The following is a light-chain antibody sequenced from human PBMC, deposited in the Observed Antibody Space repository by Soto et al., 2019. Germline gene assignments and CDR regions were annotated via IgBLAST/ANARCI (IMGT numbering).Light chain of an antibody. CDR2: DAS. V-gene: IGKV3-11*01. Sequence: EIVLTQSPGTLSLSPGERATLSCRSSPSVSSYLAWYQQKPSQAPRLLIYDASTRATGISARFSGSGSGTDFTLTISSLEPEDFAVYYCQQRSNWPVTCGQGTKVEVK. J-gene: IGKJ1*01. CDR1: PSVSSY. CDR3: QQRSNWPVT.